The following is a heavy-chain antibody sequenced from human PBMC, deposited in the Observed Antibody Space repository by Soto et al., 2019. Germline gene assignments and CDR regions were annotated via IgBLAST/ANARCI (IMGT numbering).Heavy chain of an antibody. CDR3: ARGLRSGWYLTGLDY. D-gene: IGHD6-19*01. J-gene: IGHJ4*02. CDR2: MNPNSGNT. CDR1: GYTFTSYD. V-gene: IGHV1-8*01. Sequence: ASVTVSCTASGYTFTSYDINWVRQAPGQGLEWMGWMNPNSGNTGYAQKFQGRVTMTRNTSISTAYMELSSLRSEDTAVYYCARGLRSGWYLTGLDYWGQGTLVTVSS.